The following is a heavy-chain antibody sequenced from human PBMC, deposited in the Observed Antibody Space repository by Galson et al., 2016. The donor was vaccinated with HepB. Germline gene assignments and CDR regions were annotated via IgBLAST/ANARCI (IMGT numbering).Heavy chain of an antibody. V-gene: IGHV3-30*18. CDR3: AKDGRIYCSSASCHDHFHY. Sequence: SLRLSCAASGFTFSSYGVHWVRQAPGKGLEWVAVISYDGSNKCYADSVKGRFTISRDNSKNTLDLQMNSLRAEDTAVYYCAKDGRIYCSSASCHDHFHYWGQGTLVTVSS. CDR2: ISYDGSNK. CDR1: GFTFSSYG. D-gene: IGHD2-2*01. J-gene: IGHJ4*02.